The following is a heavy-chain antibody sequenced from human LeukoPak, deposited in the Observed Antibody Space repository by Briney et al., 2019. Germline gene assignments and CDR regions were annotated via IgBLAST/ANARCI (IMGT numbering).Heavy chain of an antibody. CDR2: IKPDGSEK. CDR3: AGFGF. D-gene: IGHD5-18*01. J-gene: IGHJ4*02. Sequence: GGSLRLSCAVSGLTFSSYWMNRVRQAPGKGLEWVANIKPDGSEKYYVDSVKGRFTISRDNAKNSLYLQMNSLRAEDTAVYYCAGFGFWAQGTLVTVSS. V-gene: IGHV3-7*02. CDR1: GLTFSSYW.